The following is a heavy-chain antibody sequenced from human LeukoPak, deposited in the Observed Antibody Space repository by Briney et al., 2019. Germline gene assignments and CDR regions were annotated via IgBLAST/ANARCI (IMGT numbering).Heavy chain of an antibody. D-gene: IGHD5-12*01. CDR3: ANGPVDIVATIVYYYGMDV. Sequence: GGSLRLSCAASGFTFSSYAMSWVHQAPGKGLEWVSAISGSGGSTYYADSVKGRFTISRDNSKNTLYLQMNSLRAEDTAVYYCANGPVDIVATIVYYYGMDVWGQGTTVTVSS. CDR2: ISGSGGST. J-gene: IGHJ6*02. CDR1: GFTFSSYA. V-gene: IGHV3-23*01.